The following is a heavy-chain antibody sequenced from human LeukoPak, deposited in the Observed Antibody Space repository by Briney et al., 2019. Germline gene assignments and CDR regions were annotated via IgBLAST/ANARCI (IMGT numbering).Heavy chain of an antibody. J-gene: IGHJ5*02. Sequence: SETLSLTCTVSGGSISSYYWGWIRQPPGKGLEWIGSIYYSGSTYYTPSPQSRVTVSVDTSKNQFSLKLSSVTAADTAVYYCARYSSGSGWFDPWGQGTLVTVSS. CDR2: IYYSGST. CDR1: GGSISSYY. CDR3: ARYSSGSGWFDP. D-gene: IGHD6-25*01. V-gene: IGHV4-39*01.